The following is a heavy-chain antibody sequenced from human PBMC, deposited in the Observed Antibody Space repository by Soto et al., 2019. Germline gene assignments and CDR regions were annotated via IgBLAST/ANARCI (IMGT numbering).Heavy chain of an antibody. CDR2: ISGSGGST. D-gene: IGHD6-6*01. J-gene: IGHJ4*02. Sequence: WGSLRLSCAASGFTFSSYAMSWVRQAPGKGLEWVSAISGSGGSTYYADSVKGRFTISRDNSKNTLYLQMNSLRAEDTAVYYCAKAVPVSSSLDAYYFDYWGQGTLVTVSS. CDR1: GFTFSSYA. V-gene: IGHV3-23*01. CDR3: AKAVPVSSSLDAYYFDY.